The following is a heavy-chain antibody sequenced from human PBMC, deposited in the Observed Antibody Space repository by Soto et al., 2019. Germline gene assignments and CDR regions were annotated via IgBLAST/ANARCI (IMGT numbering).Heavy chain of an antibody. Sequence: SVKISSKASGGTFSSYAISWVRQAPGQGLEWMGGIIPIFGTANYAQRFQGRVTITADKSTSTAYMELSSLRSEDTAVYYCARDYGARQNYYGMDVWGQGTTVTVSS. D-gene: IGHD3-10*01. CDR3: ARDYGARQNYYGMDV. J-gene: IGHJ6*02. CDR2: IIPIFGTA. CDR1: GGTFSSYA. V-gene: IGHV1-69*06.